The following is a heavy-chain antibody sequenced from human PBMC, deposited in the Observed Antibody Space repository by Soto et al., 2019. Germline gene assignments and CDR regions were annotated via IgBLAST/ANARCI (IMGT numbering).Heavy chain of an antibody. Sequence: GGSLRLSCTVSGFMFEDYAMHWVRQAPGQGLEWVSGINWNGVNKGYAESVLGRFTISRDNAKKSLYLDMNYLRPEDTALYFCAKDVDRLGELWGYFQSWGQGTMVTVSS. CDR1: GFMFEDYA. V-gene: IGHV3-9*01. D-gene: IGHD3-16*01. CDR2: INWNGVNK. CDR3: AKDVDRLGELWGYFQS. J-gene: IGHJ1*01.